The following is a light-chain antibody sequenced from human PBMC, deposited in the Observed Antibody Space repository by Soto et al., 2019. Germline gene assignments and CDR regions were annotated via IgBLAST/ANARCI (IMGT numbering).Light chain of an antibody. J-gene: IGLJ2*01. CDR2: EDN. CDR3: GTWDSSLSAV. V-gene: IGLV1-51*01. Sequence: QSVLTQPPSVSAAPGQKVTIYCSGSSSNIGSNFVSWYQQLPGTAPKLLIYEDNKRPSGIPDRFSGSKSGTSATLGITGLQTGDEADYYYGTWDSSLSAVFGGGTKLTVL. CDR1: SSNIGSNF.